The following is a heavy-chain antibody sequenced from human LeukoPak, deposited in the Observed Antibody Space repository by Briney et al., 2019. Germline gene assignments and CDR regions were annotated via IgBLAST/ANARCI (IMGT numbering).Heavy chain of an antibody. CDR2: INRDGSNT. CDR1: GFTVSSKY. J-gene: IGHJ4*02. V-gene: IGHV3-74*01. CDR3: ARDIETAAIDY. Sequence: GGSLRLSCAASGFTVSSKYMSWVRQAPGKGLVWVSRINRDGSNTDYADSVRGRSTISRDNAKNTLYLQLNSLRAEDTAVYYCARDIETAAIDYWGRGTLVTVSS. D-gene: IGHD6-13*01.